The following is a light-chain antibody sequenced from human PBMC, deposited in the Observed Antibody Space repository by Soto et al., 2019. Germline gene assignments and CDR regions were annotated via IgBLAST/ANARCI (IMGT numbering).Light chain of an antibody. J-gene: IGLJ1*01. CDR3: SSYTGSSTPEV. CDR1: SSDVGGYNY. V-gene: IGLV2-14*01. CDR2: DVS. Sequence: QSALTQPASVSGSPGQSITISCTGTSSDVGGYNYVSWYQQHPGKAPKLMIYDVSNRPSGVSNRFSGSKSGNTASLTISGLQAEEEADYYCSSYTGSSTPEVFGTGTKVTVL.